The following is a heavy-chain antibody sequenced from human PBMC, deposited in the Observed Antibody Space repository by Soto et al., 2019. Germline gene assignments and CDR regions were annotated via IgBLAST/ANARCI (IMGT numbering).Heavy chain of an antibody. Sequence: GGSLRLSCAASGFTFSGYSMNWVRQAPGKGLEWVAYISSRSTSIYYADSVKGRFTISRDDAKNSLFLQVISLRNEDTAVYYCARDLYSRYFEPRALDFWGQGTSVTVSS. D-gene: IGHD3-9*01. J-gene: IGHJ6*02. V-gene: IGHV3-48*02. CDR2: ISSRSTSI. CDR1: GFTFSGYS. CDR3: ARDLYSRYFEPRALDF.